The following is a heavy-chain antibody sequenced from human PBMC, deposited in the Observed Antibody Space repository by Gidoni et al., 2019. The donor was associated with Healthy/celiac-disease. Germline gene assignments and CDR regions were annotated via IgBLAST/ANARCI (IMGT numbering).Heavy chain of an antibody. J-gene: IGHJ4*02. V-gene: IGHV4-31*02. D-gene: IGHD6-6*01. Sequence: RTGGYYWRWIRQRPGKGLEWIGYIYYSGSTYYNPSLKNRVTISVDTSKNQFSLKLSSVTAADTAVYYCASRSDAPAAWCRELVGLYFDYWGQGTLVTVSS. CDR1: RTGGYY. CDR3: ASRSDAPAAWCRELVGLYFDY. CDR2: IYYSGST.